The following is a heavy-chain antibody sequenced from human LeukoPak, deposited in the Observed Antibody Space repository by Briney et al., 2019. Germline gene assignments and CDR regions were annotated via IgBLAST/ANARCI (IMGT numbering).Heavy chain of an antibody. CDR1: GGSLTGYY. J-gene: IGHJ3*02. Sequence: SETLSLTCGVSGGSLTGYYWSWIRQPPGKGLEWIGEINHSGSTKYNPSLESRVSISLDTSKNHFSLRLSSVTAADTAVYYCARRVAFDIWGQGTMVTVSS. CDR2: INHSGST. V-gene: IGHV4-34*01. CDR3: ARRVAFDI.